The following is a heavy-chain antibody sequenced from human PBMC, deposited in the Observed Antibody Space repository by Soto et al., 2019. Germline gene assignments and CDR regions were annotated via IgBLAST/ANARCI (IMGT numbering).Heavy chain of an antibody. CDR2: IKQDGSEK. Sequence: GGSLRLSCAASGFTFSSYWMSWVRQAPGKGLEWVANIKQDGSEKYYVDSVKGRFTISRDNAKNSLYLQMNSLRAEDTAVYYCARDSIGNYYYYGMDVWGQGTTVTVSS. CDR3: ARDSIGNYYYYGMDV. CDR1: GFTFSSYW. J-gene: IGHJ6*02. V-gene: IGHV3-7*01.